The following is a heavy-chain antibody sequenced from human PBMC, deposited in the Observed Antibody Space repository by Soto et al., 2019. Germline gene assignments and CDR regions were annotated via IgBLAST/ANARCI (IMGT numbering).Heavy chain of an antibody. D-gene: IGHD5-12*01. CDR3: VREGRGSFDF. CDR2: IGGRGNSA. J-gene: IGHJ3*01. Sequence: GGALRLSCAASGLIFTNYAMNWVRQAPGKGLEWVSVIGGRGNSAYYADSVQGRFTISTDNSKNTLSLHLSSLPADDTAIYYCVREGRGSFDFWGRGTMVTVSS. V-gene: IGHV3-23*01. CDR1: GLIFTNYA.